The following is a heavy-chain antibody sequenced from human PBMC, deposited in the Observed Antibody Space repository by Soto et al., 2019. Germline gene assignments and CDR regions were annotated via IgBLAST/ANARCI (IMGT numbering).Heavy chain of an antibody. J-gene: IGHJ4*02. CDR1: GGSVSSSSHY. D-gene: IGHD3-10*01. CDR3: ARHSPYYGAGSYPLNPPDH. Sequence: QLQLQESGPGLVRPSETLPLTCIVSGGSVSSSSHYWGWIRQPPGKGLEWIGSIHYSGSTYYNPSLKSRVTISVDTSKNQFSLKLSSVTAADTAVYYCARHSPYYGAGSYPLNPPDHWGQGTVVTVSS. CDR2: IHYSGST. V-gene: IGHV4-39*01.